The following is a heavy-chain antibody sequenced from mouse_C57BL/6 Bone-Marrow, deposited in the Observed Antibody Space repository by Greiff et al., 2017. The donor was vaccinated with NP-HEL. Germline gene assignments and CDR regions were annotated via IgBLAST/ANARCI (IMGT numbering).Heavy chain of an antibody. V-gene: IGHV5-6*01. Sequence: EVQGVESGGDLVKPGGSLKLSCAASGFTFSSYGMSWVRQTPDKRLEWVATISSGGSYTYYPASVKGRFTISRDNAKNTLYLQMSSLKSEDTAMYYCAPIYDGYSFAYWGQGTLVTVSA. CDR1: GFTFSSYG. D-gene: IGHD2-3*01. J-gene: IGHJ3*01. CDR2: ISSGGSYT. CDR3: APIYDGYSFAY.